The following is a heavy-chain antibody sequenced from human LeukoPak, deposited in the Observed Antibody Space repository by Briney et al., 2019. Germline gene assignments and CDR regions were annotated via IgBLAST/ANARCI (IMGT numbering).Heavy chain of an antibody. CDR2: ISSSSSYI. Sequence: GGSLRLSCAASGFTFSHYSLNWVRQAPGKGLEWVSSISSSSSYIYYADSVKGRFTISSDNAKNSLYLQMNSLRAEDTAVYYCARGLDNYGYSANIWGQGTMVTVSS. CDR3: ARGLDNYGYSANI. D-gene: IGHD5-18*01. CDR1: GFTFSHYS. V-gene: IGHV3-21*01. J-gene: IGHJ3*02.